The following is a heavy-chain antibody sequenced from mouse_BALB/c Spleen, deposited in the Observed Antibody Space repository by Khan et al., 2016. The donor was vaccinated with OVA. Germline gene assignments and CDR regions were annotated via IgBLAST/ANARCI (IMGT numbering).Heavy chain of an antibody. CDR3: ARSYDGAWFTY. V-gene: IGHV1-77*01. Sequence: VQLQQSGPELVKPGASVKMSCKASGYTFSDYVISWVKLRTGQGLEWIGEIYPGSGSTYYNEKFKGKATLTADKPSSTAYMQLSSLTSEDSAVSFCARSYDGAWFTYWGQGTLVTVS. J-gene: IGHJ3*01. CDR2: IYPGSGST. D-gene: IGHD1-1*01. CDR1: GYTFSDYV.